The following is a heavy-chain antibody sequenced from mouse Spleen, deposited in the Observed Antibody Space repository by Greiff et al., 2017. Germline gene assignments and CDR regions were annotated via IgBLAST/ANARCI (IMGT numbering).Heavy chain of an antibody. J-gene: IGHJ2*01. CDR1: GFTFSSYA. CDR2: ISDGGSYT. CDR3: ARGDGNRDY. D-gene: IGHD2-1*01. Sequence: EVNVVESGGGLVKPGGSLKLSCAASGFTFSSYAMSWVRQTPEKRLEWVATISDGGSYTYYPDNVKGRFTISRDNAKNNLYLQMSHLKSEDTAMYYCARGDGNRDYGGQGTTLTVSS. V-gene: IGHV5-4*03.